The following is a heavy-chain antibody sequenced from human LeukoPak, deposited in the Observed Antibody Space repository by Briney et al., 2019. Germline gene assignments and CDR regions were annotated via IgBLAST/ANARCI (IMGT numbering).Heavy chain of an antibody. CDR3: ASVNYGDYN. CDR1: GGSISSGGYS. CDR2: IYHSGST. V-gene: IGHV4-30-2*01. D-gene: IGHD4-17*01. Sequence: SETLSLTCAVSGGSISSGGYSWSWIWQPPGKGLEWIGYIYHSGSTYYNPSLKSRVTISVDRSKNQFSLKLSSVTAADTAVYYCASVNYGDYNWGQGTLVTVSS. J-gene: IGHJ4*02.